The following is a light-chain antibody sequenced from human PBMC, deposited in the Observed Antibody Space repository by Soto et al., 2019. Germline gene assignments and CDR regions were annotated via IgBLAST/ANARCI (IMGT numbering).Light chain of an antibody. V-gene: IGLV3-21*02. CDR1: NTGSKT. J-gene: IGLJ1*01. CDR2: DDS. CDR3: QVWDSSSDDYV. Sequence: SYELTQSPSVSVAPGQTARITCGAYNTGSKTVHWYQQTPGQAPVLVVYDDSDRPSGIPERFSGSNSGSTATLTISRVEAGDEADYYCQVWDSSSDDYVFGTGTKVTVL.